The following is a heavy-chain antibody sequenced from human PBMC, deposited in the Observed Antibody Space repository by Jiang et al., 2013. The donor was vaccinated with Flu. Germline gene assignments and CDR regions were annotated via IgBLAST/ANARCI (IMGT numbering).Heavy chain of an antibody. J-gene: IGHJ6*02. V-gene: IGHV4-30-4*01. Sequence: SQTLSLTCSVSGDSISNGNYYWNWIRQSPGKGLEWIGYIYYSGSTHFNPSLKSRVTISGDTSKNHFSLRLTSVTAADTAVYYCARSDYYYYGVDVWGQ. CDR2: IYYSGST. CDR1: GDSISNGNYY. CDR3: ARSDYYYYGVDV.